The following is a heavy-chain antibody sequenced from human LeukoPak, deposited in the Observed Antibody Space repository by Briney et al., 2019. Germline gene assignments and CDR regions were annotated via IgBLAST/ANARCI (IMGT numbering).Heavy chain of an antibody. V-gene: IGHV3-9*01. D-gene: IGHD6-6*01. CDR1: GFTFDDYA. J-gene: IGHJ4*02. CDR3: AKAYSSSSDDY. Sequence: GRSLRLSCAASGFTFDDYAMHWVRQAPGKGLEWVSGISWNSGSIGYADSVKGRFTISRDNAKNSLYLQMNSLRAEDTALYYCAKAYSSSSDDYWGQGTLVTVSS. CDR2: ISWNSGSI.